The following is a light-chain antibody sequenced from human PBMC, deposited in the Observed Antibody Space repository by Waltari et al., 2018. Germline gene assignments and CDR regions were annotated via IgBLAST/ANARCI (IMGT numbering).Light chain of an antibody. CDR3: QSYDRSLNGHVV. CDR1: SSNIGSTYD. CDR2: GNS. V-gene: IGLV1-40*01. J-gene: IGLJ2*01. Sequence: QSVLTQPPSVSGAPGQTVTISCTGSSSNIGSTYDVHWYKQLPGTAPKLLIFGNSNRPSGVPDRFSGSKSGTSASLAITGLQAEEEADYYCQSYDRSLNGHVVFGGGTKVTVL.